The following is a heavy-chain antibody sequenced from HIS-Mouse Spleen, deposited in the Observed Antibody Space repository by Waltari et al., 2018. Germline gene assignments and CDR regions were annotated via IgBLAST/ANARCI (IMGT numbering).Heavy chain of an antibody. D-gene: IGHD6-19*01. J-gene: IGHJ4*02. CDR3: AKDRQWLVRIYFDY. CDR2: SSGSGGST. V-gene: IGHV3-23*01. Sequence: EVQLLESGGGLVQPGGSLRLSCAASGFTFSSYAMSWVRQAQGKGVEWVSASSGSGGSTYYADSVKGRFNISRDNSKNTLYLQMNSLRAEDTAVYYCAKDRQWLVRIYFDYWGQGTLVTVSS. CDR1: GFTFSSYA.